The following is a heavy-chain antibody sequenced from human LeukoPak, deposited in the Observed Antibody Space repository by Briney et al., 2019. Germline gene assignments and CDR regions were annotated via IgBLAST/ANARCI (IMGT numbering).Heavy chain of an antibody. CDR3: AKGLYYYGSGRLLFDY. CDR1: GATFSKYG. CDR2: ISRSGDIT. V-gene: IGHV3-23*01. Sequence: GGSLRLSCAASGATFSKYGMKWVRQAAGAGLEYVSGISRSGDITHYADSVKGRFTISRDNSKNTLYLQMNSLTAEDTAVYYCAKGLYYYGSGRLLFDYWGQGTLVTVSS. D-gene: IGHD3-10*01. J-gene: IGHJ4*02.